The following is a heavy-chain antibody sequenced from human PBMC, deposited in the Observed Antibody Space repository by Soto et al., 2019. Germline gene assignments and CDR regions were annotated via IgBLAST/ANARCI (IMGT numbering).Heavy chain of an antibody. CDR3: ASGRSTVTTVAFDI. J-gene: IGHJ3*02. D-gene: IGHD4-17*01. V-gene: IGHV4-34*01. CDR1: GGCFSGYY. Sequence: SETLSLTCAVYGGCFSGYYWSWIRQPPGKGLEWIGEINHSGSTNYNPSLKRRVTIAVDTSKNQFSLKLSSVTAADTAVYYCASGRSTVTTVAFDIWAQGTMVTVSS. CDR2: INHSGST.